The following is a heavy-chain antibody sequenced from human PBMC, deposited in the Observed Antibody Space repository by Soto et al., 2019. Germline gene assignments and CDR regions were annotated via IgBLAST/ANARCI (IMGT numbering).Heavy chain of an antibody. Sequence: PGGSLRLSCAASGSSFPNYPMHWVRQTPDKGLEWLAVISHDGVTKNSADSVKGRFSISRDNSRNRLYLDMNSLRTEDTAMYYRVRGGYSSSWERLDPWGQGXLVTVSS. CDR1: GSSFPNYP. CDR3: VRGGYSSSWERLDP. J-gene: IGHJ5*02. CDR2: ISHDGVTK. D-gene: IGHD4-4*01. V-gene: IGHV3-30-3*01.